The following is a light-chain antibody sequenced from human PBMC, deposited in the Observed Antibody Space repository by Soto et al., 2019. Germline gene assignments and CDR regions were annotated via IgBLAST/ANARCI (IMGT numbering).Light chain of an antibody. Sequence: EIVMTQSPATLSVSPGERPTLSCRAGQSVSSNLAWYQQKPGQAPRLLIFHASTRATGIPDRFSGSGSGTDFTLIISRLEPEDFAIYYCQQYGNAPQTFGRGTKVDIK. J-gene: IGKJ1*01. CDR1: QSVSSN. CDR2: HAS. CDR3: QQYGNAPQT. V-gene: IGKV3D-15*01.